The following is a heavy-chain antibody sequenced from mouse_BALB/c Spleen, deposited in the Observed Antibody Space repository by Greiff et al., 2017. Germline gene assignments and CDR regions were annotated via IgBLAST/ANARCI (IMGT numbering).Heavy chain of an antibody. J-gene: IGHJ4*01. V-gene: IGHV5-17*02. CDR3: AREGVITTVVDYYAMDY. CDR1: GFTFSSFG. CDR2: ISSGSSTI. Sequence: EVQLVESGGGLVQPGGSRKLSCPASGFTFSSFGMHWVRQAPEKGLEWVAYISSGSSTIYYADTVKGRFTISRDNPKNTLFLQMTSLRSEDTAMYYCAREGVITTVVDYYAMDYWGQGTSVTVSS. D-gene: IGHD1-1*01.